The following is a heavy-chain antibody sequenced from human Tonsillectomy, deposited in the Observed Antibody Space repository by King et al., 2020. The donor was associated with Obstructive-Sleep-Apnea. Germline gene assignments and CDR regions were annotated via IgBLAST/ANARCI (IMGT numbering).Heavy chain of an antibody. J-gene: IGHJ4*02. CDR2: ISHDGRSQ. D-gene: IGHD3-3*01. V-gene: IGHV3-30*04. CDR1: GFSFSSYA. Sequence: VQLVQSGGGVVQPGRSLRLSCAAAGFSFSSYAMHWVRLAPGKGLAWLAFISHDGRSQYYADSVKVRFTISRDNSKNTLYLNMNRLRAEDTAVYYCARDGVTIFGVITFFDYWGQGTLVTVSS. CDR3: ARDGVTIFGVITFFDY.